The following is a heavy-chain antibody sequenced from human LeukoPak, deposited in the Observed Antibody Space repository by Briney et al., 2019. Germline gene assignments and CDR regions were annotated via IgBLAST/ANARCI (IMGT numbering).Heavy chain of an antibody. J-gene: IGHJ4*02. D-gene: IGHD2-21*01. CDR1: GFTFSRYA. CDR2: INTDSNDI. CDR3: ARDTFHPGLIDS. Sequence: GGSLRLSCAASGFTFSRYAMNWVRQAPGKGLEWVSYINTDSNDIHYADSVKGRFTISRDNARNTLYLQLSSLRAEDSAVYYCARDTFHPGLIDSWGQGTLVAVSS. V-gene: IGHV3-21*05.